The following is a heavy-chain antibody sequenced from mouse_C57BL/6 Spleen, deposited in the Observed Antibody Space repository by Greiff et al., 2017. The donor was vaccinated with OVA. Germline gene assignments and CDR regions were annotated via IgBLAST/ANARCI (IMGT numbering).Heavy chain of an antibody. CDR1: GYTFTDYE. J-gene: IGHJ1*03. Sequence: VQVVESGAELVRPGASVTLSCKASGYTFTDYEMHWVKQTPVHGLEWIGAIDPETGGTAYNQKFKGKAILTADKSSSTAYMELRSLTSEDSAVYYCGNYGYFDVWGTGTTVTVSS. CDR3: GNYGYFDV. CDR2: IDPETGGT. V-gene: IGHV1-15*01. D-gene: IGHD2-1*01.